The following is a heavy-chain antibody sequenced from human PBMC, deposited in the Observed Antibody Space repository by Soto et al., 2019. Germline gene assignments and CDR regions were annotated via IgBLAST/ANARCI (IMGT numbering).Heavy chain of an antibody. CDR3: ARDQGSYGYLGYFDY. V-gene: IGHV3-21*01. J-gene: IGHJ4*02. Sequence: GGSLRLSCAASGFTFSSYNMNWVRQAPGKGLEWVSSISGTSRYIYYADSLRGRFTISRDNAKNSVYLQINTLGGEDTAVYYCARDQGSYGYLGYFDYWGQGTLVTVSS. CDR1: GFTFSSYN. D-gene: IGHD3-16*01. CDR2: ISGTSRYI.